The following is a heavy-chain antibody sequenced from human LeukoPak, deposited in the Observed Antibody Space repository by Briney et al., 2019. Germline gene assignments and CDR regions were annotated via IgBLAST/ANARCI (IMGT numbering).Heavy chain of an antibody. J-gene: IGHJ4*02. CDR3: ARAWYSSGWHFDY. D-gene: IGHD6-19*01. CDR1: GGSISSYY. V-gene: IGHV4-34*01. Sequence: SETLSLTCTVSGGSISSYYWSWIRQPPGKGLEWIGEINHSGSTNYNPSLKSRVTISVDTSKNQFSLKLSSVTAADTAVYYCARAWYSSGWHFDYWGQGTLVTVSS. CDR2: INHSGST.